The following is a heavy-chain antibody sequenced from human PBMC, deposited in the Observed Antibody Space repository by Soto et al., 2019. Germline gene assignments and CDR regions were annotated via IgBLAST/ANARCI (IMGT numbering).Heavy chain of an antibody. V-gene: IGHV3-7*03. J-gene: IGHJ4*02. CDR2: IKHDGSVQ. Sequence: GSLRLYCEAPGFSFSGYWMSWVRRAPGKGLEWVADIKHDGSVQYYVDSVKGRFTISRDNAKKLLYLQMNGLRAEDTALYYCARAPYSNAWYRFDLWGQGTLVTVSS. CDR1: GFSFSGYW. CDR3: ARAPYSNAWYRFDL. D-gene: IGHD4-4*01.